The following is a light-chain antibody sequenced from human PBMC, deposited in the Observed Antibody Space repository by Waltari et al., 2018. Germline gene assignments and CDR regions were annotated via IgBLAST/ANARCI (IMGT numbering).Light chain of an antibody. CDR1: SSDVGFYNL. V-gene: IGLV2-23*02. CDR3: CSYAGRNIWV. CDR2: EVI. Sequence: QSAPTQPASVSGSPGQSITISCTGTSSDVGFYNLVSWYQQHPGKAPELVVYEVISRRSGVSNRFSGSKSGNTASLTSSGRQAEDEADYYCCSYAGRNIWVFGGGTKLTV. J-gene: IGLJ3*02.